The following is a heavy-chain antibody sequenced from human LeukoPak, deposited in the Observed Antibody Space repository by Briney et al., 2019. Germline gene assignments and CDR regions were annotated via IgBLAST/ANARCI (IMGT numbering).Heavy chain of an antibody. CDR3: ARVGGAGYNLLVFDY. CDR1: GYTFTSYY. V-gene: IGHV1-46*01. CDR2: INPSGGST. Sequence: NPGESLKISCKGSGYTFTSYYMHWVRQAPGQGLEWMGIINPSGGSTSYAQKFQGRVTMTRDTSTSTVYMELSSLRSEDTAVYYCARVGGAGYNLLVFDYWGQGTLVTVSS. D-gene: IGHD5-24*01. J-gene: IGHJ4*02.